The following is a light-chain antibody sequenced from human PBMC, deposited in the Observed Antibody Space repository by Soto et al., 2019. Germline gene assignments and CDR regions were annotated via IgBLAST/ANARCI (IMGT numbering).Light chain of an antibody. J-gene: IGLJ1*01. Sequence: LTQPASVSGSPGQSITISCTGTSSDVGGYNYVSWYQQHPGKAPKLMIYDVSNRPSGVSNRFSGSKSGNTASLTISGLQAEDEADYYCSSYTSSSRSVFGTGTKVTVL. V-gene: IGLV2-14*01. CDR3: SSYTSSSRSV. CDR1: SSDVGGYNY. CDR2: DVS.